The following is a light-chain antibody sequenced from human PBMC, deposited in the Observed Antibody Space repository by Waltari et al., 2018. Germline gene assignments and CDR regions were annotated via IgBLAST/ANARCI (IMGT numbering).Light chain of an antibody. CDR1: QSVGND. CDR3: QQTYSAPRS. CDR2: AAS. Sequence: IQITQSPSSLSASVADSVTITCRASQSVGNDVNWYQQRPGQAPKVLIYAASTLQSGVPSRFSGSGSGTDFTLTINSLQPEDLAIYYCQQTYSAPRSFGGGTKVEMK. J-gene: IGKJ4*01. V-gene: IGKV1-39*01.